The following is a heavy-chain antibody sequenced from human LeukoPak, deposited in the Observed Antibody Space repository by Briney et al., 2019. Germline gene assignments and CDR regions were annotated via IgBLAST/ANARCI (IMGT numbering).Heavy chain of an antibody. CDR1: GYTFTSYG. CDR2: ISAYNGNT. J-gene: IGHJ6*02. CDR3: ARGGYCSSTSCYHVYYYYGMDV. V-gene: IGHV1-18*01. Sequence: ASVKVSCKASGYTFTSYGISWVRQAPGQGLEWMGWISAYNGNTNYAQKLQGRVTMTTDTSTSTAYMELRSLRSDDTAAYYCARGGYCSSTSCYHVYYYYGMDVWGQGTTVTVSS. D-gene: IGHD2-2*03.